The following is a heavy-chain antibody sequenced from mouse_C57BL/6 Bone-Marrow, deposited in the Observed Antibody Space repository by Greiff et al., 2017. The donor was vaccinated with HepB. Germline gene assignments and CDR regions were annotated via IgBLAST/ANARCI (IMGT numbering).Heavy chain of an antibody. J-gene: IGHJ2*01. CDR3: ATGYYDPFFDY. CDR1: GYTFPSYW. D-gene: IGHD2-4*01. V-gene: IGHV1-69*01. Sequence: VQLQQSGAELVMPGASVKLSCKASGYTFPSYWMHWVKQRPGQGLEWIGEIDPSDSYTNYNQKFKGKSTLTVDKSSSTAYMQLSSLTSEDSAVYYCATGYYDPFFDYWGQGTTLTVSS. CDR2: IDPSDSYT.